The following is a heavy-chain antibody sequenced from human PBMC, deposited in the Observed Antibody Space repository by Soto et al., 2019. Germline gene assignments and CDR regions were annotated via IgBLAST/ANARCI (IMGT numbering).Heavy chain of an antibody. V-gene: IGHV5-10-1*01. J-gene: IGHJ6*02. D-gene: IGHD6-19*01. CDR2: IDPSDSYT. CDR1: GYRFTSYW. Sequence: PGESLKISCKGSGYRFTSYWISWVRQMPGKGLEWMGRIDPSDSYTNYSPSFQGHVTISADKSISTAYLQWSSLKASDTAMYYCARPADMAGSYPGGYCYGMDVWGQGTTVTVSS. CDR3: ARPADMAGSYPGGYCYGMDV.